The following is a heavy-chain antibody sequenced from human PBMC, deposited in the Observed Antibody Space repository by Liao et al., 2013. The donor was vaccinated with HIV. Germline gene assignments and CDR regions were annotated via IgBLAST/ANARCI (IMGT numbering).Heavy chain of an antibody. CDR2: FYHSGFP. CDR1: GAAITSGGYS. D-gene: IGHD3-10*01. J-gene: IGHJ4*02. CDR3: ARVLHGSGGGEVDY. Sequence: QLQLQESGSGLVKPSETLSLTCAVSGAAITSGGYSWSWIRQAPGKGLECIGYFYHSGFPYYNPSLKSRVAISLERSKNRVSLKLSSVTAADTAVYYCARVLHGSGGGEVDYWGQGTLVTVSS. V-gene: IGHV4-30-2*01.